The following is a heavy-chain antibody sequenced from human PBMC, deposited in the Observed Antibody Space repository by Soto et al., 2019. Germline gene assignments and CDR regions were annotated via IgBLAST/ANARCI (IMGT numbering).Heavy chain of an antibody. CDR1: GLTFSSYA. J-gene: IGHJ6*03. V-gene: IGHV3-23*01. D-gene: IGHD6-19*01. CDR2: ISGSGGST. Sequence: EVQLLESGGGLLQPGGSLRLSCAASGLTFSSYAMSWVRQAPGKGLEWVSAISGSGGSTYYADSVKGRFTISRDNSKNTLNLEMNSLRSKDTAVYYCAKDRQMYSSGWGPYDMDVWGKGTTVTV. CDR3: AKDRQMYSSGWGPYDMDV.